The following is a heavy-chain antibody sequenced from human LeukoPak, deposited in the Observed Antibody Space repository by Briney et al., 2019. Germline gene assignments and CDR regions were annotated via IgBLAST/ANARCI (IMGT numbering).Heavy chain of an antibody. D-gene: IGHD1-20*01. Sequence: GGSLRLSCAASGFIFSSYWMHWVRQAPGEGLVWVSRIDSGGSTTNYADSVKGRFTISRDNAKNTLYLQMNSLRAEDTAVYYCTRNNWNDPGFNIWGQGTMVTVSS. CDR2: IDSGGSTT. CDR3: TRNNWNDPGFNI. CDR1: GFIFSSYW. J-gene: IGHJ3*02. V-gene: IGHV3-74*01.